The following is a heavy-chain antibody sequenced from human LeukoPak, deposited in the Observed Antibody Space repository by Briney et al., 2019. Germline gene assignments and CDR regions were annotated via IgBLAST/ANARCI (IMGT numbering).Heavy chain of an antibody. Sequence: SVKVSCKASGYTFTSYGISWVRQAPGQGLEWMGGIIPIFGTANYAQKFQGRVTITADESTSTAYMELSSLRSEDTAVYYCAGDSSGWPPLSYMDVWGQGTTVTVSS. J-gene: IGHJ6*02. CDR2: IIPIFGTA. D-gene: IGHD6-19*01. CDR3: AGDSSGWPPLSYMDV. V-gene: IGHV1-69*13. CDR1: GYTFTSYG.